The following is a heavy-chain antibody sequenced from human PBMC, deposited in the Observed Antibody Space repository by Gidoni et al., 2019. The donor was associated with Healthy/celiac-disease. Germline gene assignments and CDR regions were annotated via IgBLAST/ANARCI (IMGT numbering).Heavy chain of an antibody. CDR2: ISSSSSYI. CDR3: ARDLPIVVVPAAIFYYYGMDV. D-gene: IGHD2-2*01. Sequence: EVQLVESGGGMVKPGGSLRPACAASGVTFSSDSMNGVRQAPGKGLGWVSSISSSSSYIYYADSVKGRFTISRDNAKNSLYLQMNSLRAEDTAVYYCARDLPIVVVPAAIFYYYGMDVWGQGTTVTVSS. CDR1: GVTFSSDS. V-gene: IGHV3-21*01. J-gene: IGHJ6*02.